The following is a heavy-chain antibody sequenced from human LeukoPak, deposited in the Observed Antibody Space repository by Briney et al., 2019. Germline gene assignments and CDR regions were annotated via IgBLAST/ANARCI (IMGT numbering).Heavy chain of an antibody. CDR1: GVSISSTSYS. D-gene: IGHD4-17*01. Sequence: SETLSLTCTVSGVSISSTSYSWNWIRQSPGKGLEWIGYIYHSGTTYYNPSLNSRVTMSLDRTKNEFSLELSSVTAADTAVYFCARGRYNDYGFDYWGQGTLVTVSS. J-gene: IGHJ4*02. CDR3: ARGRYNDYGFDY. CDR2: IYHSGTT. V-gene: IGHV4-30-2*06.